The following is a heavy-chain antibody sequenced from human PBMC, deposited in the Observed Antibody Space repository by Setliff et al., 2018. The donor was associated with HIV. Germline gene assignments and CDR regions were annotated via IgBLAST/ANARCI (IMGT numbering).Heavy chain of an antibody. CDR3: ARGALQDGTGSYYEGFDY. J-gene: IGHJ4*02. CDR2: IYTSEST. V-gene: IGHV4-4*08. CDR1: GGSISSDY. D-gene: IGHD1-26*01. Sequence: SETLSLTCTVSGGSISSDYWSWIRQPPGKGLEWIGHIYTSESTNYNPSLKSRVTISVDTSKNQFSLKLSSVTAADTAVYYCARGALQDGTGSYYEGFDYWGQGTLVTVSS.